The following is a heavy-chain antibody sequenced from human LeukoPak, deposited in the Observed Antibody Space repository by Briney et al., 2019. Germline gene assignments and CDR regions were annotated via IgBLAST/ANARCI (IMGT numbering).Heavy chain of an antibody. Sequence: ASETLSLTCTVSGGSISSGGYYWSWIRQPPGKGLEWIGEINHSGSTNYNPSLKSRVTISVDTSKNQFSLKLSSVTAADTAVYYCARGDREDYSSYPVPYYFDYWGQGTLVTVSS. CDR1: GGSISSGGYY. CDR2: INHSGST. CDR3: ARGDREDYSSYPVPYYFDY. J-gene: IGHJ4*02. D-gene: IGHD6-19*01. V-gene: IGHV4-39*07.